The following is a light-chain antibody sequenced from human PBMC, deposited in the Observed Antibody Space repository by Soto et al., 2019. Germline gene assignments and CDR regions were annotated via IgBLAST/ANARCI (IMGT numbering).Light chain of an antibody. CDR1: ENIDNN. J-gene: IGKJ1*01. Sequence: DILITQSPATLSVSPGDRATLSCRASENIDNNLAWYQQKPGQSPTLLIYDASTRTSGLPARFSGSGSGAAFNLTISSLQSEDFAVYYCQQYDKWPGTFGQGTKVDIK. CDR3: QQYDKWPGT. CDR2: DAS. V-gene: IGKV3-15*01.